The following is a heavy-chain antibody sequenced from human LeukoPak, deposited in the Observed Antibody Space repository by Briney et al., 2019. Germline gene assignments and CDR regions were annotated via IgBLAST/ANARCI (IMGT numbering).Heavy chain of an antibody. CDR2: IYYGGNT. CDR3: ARDKDSLFDP. Sequence: PSETLSLTCTLSGGSIRRYYWSWIRQPPGKGLEWIGYIYYGGNTNYNPSLKSRVTMSLDTSKNQFSVKLSSVTAADTAVYYCARDKDSLFDPWGQGTLVTVSS. CDR1: GGSIRRYY. D-gene: IGHD2-15*01. V-gene: IGHV4-59*01. J-gene: IGHJ5*02.